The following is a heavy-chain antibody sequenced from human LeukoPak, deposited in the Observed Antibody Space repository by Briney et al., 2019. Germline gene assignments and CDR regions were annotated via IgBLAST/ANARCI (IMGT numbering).Heavy chain of an antibody. Sequence: PSGTLSLTCAVSDVSIFRSNWWSWVRQPPGKGLEWIGEINHSGSTNYNPSLKSRVTISVDTSKNQFSLKLSSVTAADTAVYYCASVRKGYCSSTSCYAKGYYYYYMDVWGKGTTVTISS. J-gene: IGHJ6*03. CDR1: DVSIFRSNW. D-gene: IGHD2-2*01. V-gene: IGHV4-4*02. CDR3: ASVRKGYCSSTSCYAKGYYYYYMDV. CDR2: INHSGST.